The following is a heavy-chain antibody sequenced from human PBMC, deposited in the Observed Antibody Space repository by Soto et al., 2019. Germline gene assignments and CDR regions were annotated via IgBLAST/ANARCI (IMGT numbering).Heavy chain of an antibody. D-gene: IGHD2-2*01. CDR3: AATYCGSTSCYVRDFYQYGKDV. Sequence: SVKVSCKASGFAFTTSVVHWVRQARGQHLEWIGWIVVGSGNTNYAQKFQERVTITRDMSTSTAYMELSSLRSEDTAVYYCAATYCGSTSCYVRDFYQYGKDVWGQGTTVTVSS. CDR2: IVVGSGNT. CDR1: GFAFTTSV. J-gene: IGHJ6*02. V-gene: IGHV1-58*01.